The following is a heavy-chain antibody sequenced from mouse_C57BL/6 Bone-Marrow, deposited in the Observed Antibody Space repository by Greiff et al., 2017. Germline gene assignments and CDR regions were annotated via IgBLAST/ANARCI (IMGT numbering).Heavy chain of an antibody. CDR3: AWDHGAWFAY. CDR1: GYTFTSYW. CDR2: IYPGSGST. J-gene: IGHJ3*01. D-gene: IGHD1-2*01. V-gene: IGHV1-55*01. Sequence: QVQLQQSGAELVKPGASVKMSCKASGYTFTSYWITWVMPRPGQGLVWIGDIYPGSGSTNYNEKFKSKATLTVDTSSSTAYMQLSSLTSEDSAVLYCAWDHGAWFAYWGQGTLVTVSA.